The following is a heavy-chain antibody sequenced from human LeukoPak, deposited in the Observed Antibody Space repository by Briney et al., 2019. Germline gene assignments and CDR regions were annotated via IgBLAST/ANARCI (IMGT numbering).Heavy chain of an antibody. CDR2: ISGNDGST. J-gene: IGHJ5*02. CDR3: AKLLSGYCSRTSCLNWFDP. D-gene: IGHD2-2*01. V-gene: IGHV3-23*01. Sequence: PGGSLRLSCAASGFTFSSNAVNWVRQAPGKGLELVSAISGNDGSTWYADSVKGRFTVSRDNSKNTLYLQMNSLRAEDTAVYYCAKLLSGYCSRTSCLNWFDPWGQRTLVTVSS. CDR1: GFTFSSNA.